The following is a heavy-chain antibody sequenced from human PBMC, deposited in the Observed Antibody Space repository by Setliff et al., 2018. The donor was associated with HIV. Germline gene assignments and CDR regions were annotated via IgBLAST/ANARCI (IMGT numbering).Heavy chain of an antibody. Sequence: PSETLSLTCSVSRGSITGYFWNWIRQPAGKGLEWIGRIYSSGTTNYNPSLKSRVTMSIDTSKNQFSLRLTSMTAADTAVYYCARDSDDSDWRSNYFFYYFDVWGKGTTVTVSS. CDR3: ARDSDDSDWRSNYFFYYFDV. J-gene: IGHJ6*03. V-gene: IGHV4-4*07. CDR1: RGSITGYF. CDR2: IYSSGTT. D-gene: IGHD3-22*01.